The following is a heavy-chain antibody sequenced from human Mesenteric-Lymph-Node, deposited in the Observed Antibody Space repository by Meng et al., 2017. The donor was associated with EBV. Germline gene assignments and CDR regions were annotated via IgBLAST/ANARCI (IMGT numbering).Heavy chain of an antibody. Sequence: QGQVQQGRSGTLQPSETLSLTCAVYGESFSGYYWSWIRQPPGKGLEWIGEINHSGTTNYNPSLESRVTISVDTSKNHLSLKLTSLTAADTAVYYCVRLGNGHLGQGTLVTVSS. CDR2: INHSGTT. J-gene: IGHJ4*02. CDR3: VRLGNGH. V-gene: IGHV4-34*01. CDR1: GESFSGYY.